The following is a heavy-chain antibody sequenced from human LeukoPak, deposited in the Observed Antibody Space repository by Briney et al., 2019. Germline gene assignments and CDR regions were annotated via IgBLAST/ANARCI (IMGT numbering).Heavy chain of an antibody. V-gene: IGHV4-59*01. D-gene: IGHD3-10*01. CDR1: GGSISSYY. CDR3: ARGESYYYGSGTYYFDY. Sequence: SETLSLTCTVSGGSISSYYWSWIRQPPGKGLEWIGYIYYSGSTNYNPSLKSRVTISVDTSNNQFSLNLSSVTAADTAVYYCARGESYYYGSGTYYFDYWGQGTLVTVSP. J-gene: IGHJ4*02. CDR2: IYYSGST.